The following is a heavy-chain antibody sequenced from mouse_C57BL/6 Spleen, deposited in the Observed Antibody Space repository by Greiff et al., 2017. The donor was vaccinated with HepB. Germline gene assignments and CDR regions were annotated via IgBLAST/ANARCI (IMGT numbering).Heavy chain of an antibody. Sequence: EVQLQQSGPELVKPGASVKMSCKASGYTFTDYNMHWVKQSHGKSLEWIGYINPNNGGTSYNQKFKGKATLTVNKSSSTAYMELRSLTSDDSAVYYCATSYYYGSSYWYFDVWGTGTTVTVSS. V-gene: IGHV1-22*01. CDR2: INPNNGGT. D-gene: IGHD1-1*01. CDR3: ATSYYYGSSYWYFDV. J-gene: IGHJ1*03. CDR1: GYTFTDYN.